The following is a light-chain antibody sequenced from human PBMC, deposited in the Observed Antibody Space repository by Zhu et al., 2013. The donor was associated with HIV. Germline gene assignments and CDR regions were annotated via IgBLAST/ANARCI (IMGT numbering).Light chain of an antibody. CDR1: SSDVGSYNL. Sequence: QSALTQPASVSGSPGQSITISCTGTSSDVGSYNLVSWYQQHPGKAPKLMIYEGSKRPSGVSNRFSGSKSDNTASLTISGLQAEDEADYYCQSYDSSLSVNVFGTGTKVTVL. CDR3: QSYDSSLSVNV. J-gene: IGLJ1*01. V-gene: IGLV2-14*02. CDR2: EGS.